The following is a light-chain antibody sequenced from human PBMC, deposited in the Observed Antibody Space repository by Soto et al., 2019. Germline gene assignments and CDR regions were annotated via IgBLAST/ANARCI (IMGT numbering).Light chain of an antibody. CDR1: QSVSSN. V-gene: IGKV3-15*01. J-gene: IGKJ1*01. CDR3: QQYNKWPPWT. CDR2: DAS. Sequence: EIVMTQSPATLSVSPGERATLSCRASQSVSSNLAWYQQKPGQAPRLLIYDASTRATGVPARFSGSGSGTDFHLTISGLQSEDFAVYYCQQYNKWPPWTFGQGTKVEIK.